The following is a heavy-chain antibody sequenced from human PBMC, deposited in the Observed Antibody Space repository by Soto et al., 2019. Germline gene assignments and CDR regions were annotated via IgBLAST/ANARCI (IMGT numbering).Heavy chain of an antibody. Sequence: ASVKVSCKXSGYTFTSYGISWVRQAPGQGLEWMGWISAYNGNTNYAQKLQGRVTMTTDTSTSTAYMELRSLRSDNTAVYYCARDILSSSWNPYYYYYGMDVWGQGTTVTVSS. D-gene: IGHD6-13*01. CDR1: GYTFTSYG. J-gene: IGHJ6*02. CDR2: ISAYNGNT. V-gene: IGHV1-18*04. CDR3: ARDILSSSWNPYYYYYGMDV.